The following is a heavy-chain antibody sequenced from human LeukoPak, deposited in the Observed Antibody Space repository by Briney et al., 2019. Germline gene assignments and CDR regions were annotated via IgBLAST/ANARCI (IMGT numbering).Heavy chain of an antibody. Sequence: ASVKVSCKASGYTLTNYDINWVRQATGQGLEWMGWMKPNSGNTGYAQKFQGRVTMTRNTSISTAYMELSSLRSEDTAVYYCARGEKGPIWFGEPTLAYYYYMDVWGKGTTVTISS. J-gene: IGHJ6*03. D-gene: IGHD3-10*01. CDR3: ARGEKGPIWFGEPTLAYYYYMDV. CDR1: GYTLTNYD. CDR2: MKPNSGNT. V-gene: IGHV1-8*01.